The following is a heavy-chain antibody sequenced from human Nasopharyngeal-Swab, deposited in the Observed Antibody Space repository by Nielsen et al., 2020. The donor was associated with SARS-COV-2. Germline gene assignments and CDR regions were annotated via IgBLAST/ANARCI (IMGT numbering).Heavy chain of an antibody. CDR2: ISSSSSYI. V-gene: IGHV3-21*01. CDR1: GFTFSSYS. CDR3: AREGWYCSGGSCFLHYFDY. J-gene: IGHJ4*02. Sequence: ETLSLTCAASGFTFSSYSMNWVRQAPGKGLEWVSSISSSSSYIYYADSVKGRFTISRDNAKNSLYLQMNSLRAEDTAVYYCAREGWYCSGGSCFLHYFDYWGQGTLVTVSS. D-gene: IGHD2-15*01.